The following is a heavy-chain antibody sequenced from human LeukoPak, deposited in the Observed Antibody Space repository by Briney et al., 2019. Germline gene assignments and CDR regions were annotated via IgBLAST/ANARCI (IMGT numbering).Heavy chain of an antibody. CDR2: ISSSSSYI. CDR1: GFTFSSYS. J-gene: IGHJ4*02. D-gene: IGHD3-22*01. V-gene: IGHV3-21*01. CDR3: ATAKVRDYDSSGYYLFGY. Sequence: PGGSPRLSCAASGFTFSSYSMNWVRQAPGKGLEWVSSISSSSSYIYYADSVKGRFTISRDNAKNSLYLQMNSLRAEDTAVYYCATAKVRDYDSSGYYLFGYWGQGTLVTVSS.